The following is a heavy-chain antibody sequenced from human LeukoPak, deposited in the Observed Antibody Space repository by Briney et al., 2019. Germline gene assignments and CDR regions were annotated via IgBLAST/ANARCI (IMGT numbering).Heavy chain of an antibody. CDR1: GGSISSYY. CDR3: ARHREMDSYEAFDM. D-gene: IGHD5-24*01. J-gene: IGHJ3*02. Sequence: SGTLSLTCTVSGGSISSYYWSWIRQPPGQGLEWIGFIVYSGSTNYTPSLKSRVTISIDTSNNQLSLKLSSVTAADTAVYYCARHREMDSYEAFDMWGQGTMVTVSS. CDR2: IVYSGST. V-gene: IGHV4-59*08.